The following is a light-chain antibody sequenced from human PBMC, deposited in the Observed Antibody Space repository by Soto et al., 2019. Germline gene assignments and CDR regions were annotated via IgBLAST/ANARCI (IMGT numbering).Light chain of an antibody. Sequence: EIVLTQSPGTLSLSPGERATLSCRASQSVSNNYLAWYQQKPGQAPRLLIYGASNGAPSIPDRFRGSGSGTGCTFTSSRLEPEDFAVYYCRQYGSAGTFGQGTKVEIK. V-gene: IGKV3-20*01. CDR3: RQYGSAGT. CDR1: QSVSNNY. J-gene: IGKJ1*01. CDR2: GAS.